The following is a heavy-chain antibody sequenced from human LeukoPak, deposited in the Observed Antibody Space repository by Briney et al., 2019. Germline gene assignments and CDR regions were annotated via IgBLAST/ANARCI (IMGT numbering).Heavy chain of an antibody. CDR2: IWYDGSNK. V-gene: IGHV3-33*06. J-gene: IGHJ4*02. CDR1: GFTSSSYG. Sequence: PGGSLRLSCAASGFTSSSYGMHWVRQAPGKGLEWVAVIWYDGSNKYHADSVKGRFTISRDNSKNTLYLQVNSLRAEDTAVYYCAKEAIAVSGYGPTTFDYWGQGTLVAVSS. CDR3: AKEAIAVSGYGPTTFDY. D-gene: IGHD6-19*01.